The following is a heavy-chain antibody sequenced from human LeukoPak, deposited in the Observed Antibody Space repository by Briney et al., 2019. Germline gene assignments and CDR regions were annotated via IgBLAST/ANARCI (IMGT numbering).Heavy chain of an antibody. CDR1: GFILRSYW. CDR3: ARIYCSSTNCDRWNAFDI. V-gene: IGHV3-7*01. D-gene: IGHD2-2*01. J-gene: IGHJ3*02. Sequence: PGGSLRLSCVASGFILRSYWMSWVRQAPGKGVEWVANIKQDGSEKFYVDSVKGRFTISRDNAENSLYLQMNSLRVEDMAVYYCARIYCSSTNCDRWNAFDIWGQGTMVTGSS. CDR2: IKQDGSEK.